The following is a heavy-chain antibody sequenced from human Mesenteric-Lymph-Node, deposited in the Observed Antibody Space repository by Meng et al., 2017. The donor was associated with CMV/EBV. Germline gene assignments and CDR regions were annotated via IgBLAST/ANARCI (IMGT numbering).Heavy chain of an antibody. CDR1: GGASRSSRW. CDR3: AKASGYYATYFDS. J-gene: IGHJ4*02. V-gene: IGHV4-4*02. D-gene: IGHD5-12*01. Sequence: AVSGGASRSSRWWDWVRQTTGKGLEGISKNYHSGNTNYSPSLRTRVTIAVNKTKNQLSLSPSSVTAADTAAYDCAKASGYYATYFDSWGQGTLVTVSS. CDR2: NYHSGNT.